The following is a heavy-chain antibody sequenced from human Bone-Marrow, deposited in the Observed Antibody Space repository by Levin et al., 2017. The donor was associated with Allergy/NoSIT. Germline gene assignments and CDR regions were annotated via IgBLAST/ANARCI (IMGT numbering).Heavy chain of an antibody. CDR2: VYYNGST. CDR3: AREEGIAVAGGFYYYGMDV. Sequence: SPTLSLTCTVSGGSVSRNSYYWGWIRQSPGKGLQWLGNVYYNGSTHYNPSFKSRITISVDTSTDQFSLKLTSVTAADTAVYYCAREEGIAVAGGFYYYGMDVWGQGTTVTVSS. J-gene: IGHJ6*02. D-gene: IGHD6-19*01. V-gene: IGHV4-39*07. CDR1: GGSVSRNSYY.